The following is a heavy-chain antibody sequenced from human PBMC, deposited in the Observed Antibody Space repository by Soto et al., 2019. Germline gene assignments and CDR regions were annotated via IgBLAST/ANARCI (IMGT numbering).Heavy chain of an antibody. D-gene: IGHD1-26*01. CDR1: ESTVSRDW. J-gene: IGHJ4*02. CDR3: SGGVGDAF. CDR2: INQDGSEK. Sequence: EVHLVESGGGLVQTGGSLRLSCAIFESTVSRDWMNWVRQAPGKGLEGVAHINQDGSEKYYVESVKGRFTISRDNAKKSLYLQMTSLRPADTAMYYCSGGVGDAFWGQGTLVTVSS. V-gene: IGHV3-7*04.